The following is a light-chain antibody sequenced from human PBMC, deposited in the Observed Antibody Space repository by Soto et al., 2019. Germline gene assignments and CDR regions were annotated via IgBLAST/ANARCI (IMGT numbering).Light chain of an antibody. Sequence: QSVLTQPPSASGTPGQRVTISCSGSSSNIGSNTINWYQQLPGTAPKLLIHSNNQRPSGVPDRFSGSKSGTSASLAISGLQSEDEADYYCAAWDDSLKGWVFGGGTKVTVL. CDR3: AAWDDSLKGWV. CDR2: SNN. J-gene: IGLJ3*02. CDR1: SSNIGSNT. V-gene: IGLV1-44*01.